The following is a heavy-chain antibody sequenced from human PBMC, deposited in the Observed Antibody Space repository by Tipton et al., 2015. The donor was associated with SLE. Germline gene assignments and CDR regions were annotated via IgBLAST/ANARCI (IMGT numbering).Heavy chain of an antibody. Sequence: TLSLTCAVYGGSFSGYYWSWIRQPPGKGLEWIGEINHSGSTNYNPSLKSRVTISVDTSKNQFSLKLSSVTAADTAVYYCARESGANYFYDSSGYYYDYYYGMDVWGRGTTVTVSS. V-gene: IGHV4-34*01. CDR2: INHSGST. CDR3: ARESGANYFYDSSGYYYDYYYGMDV. CDR1: GGSFSGYY. J-gene: IGHJ6*02. D-gene: IGHD3-22*01.